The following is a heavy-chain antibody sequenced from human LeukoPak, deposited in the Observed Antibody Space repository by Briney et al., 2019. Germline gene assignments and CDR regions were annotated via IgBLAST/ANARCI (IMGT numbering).Heavy chain of an antibody. V-gene: IGHV4-4*02. CDR2: IYHSGST. D-gene: IGHD5-12*01. CDR3: ASRYSGYGGFDY. J-gene: IGHJ4*02. CDR1: GGSISSSNW. Sequence: SETLSLTCAVSGGSISSSNWWSWVRQPPGKGLEWIGEIYHSGSTNYNPSLKSRVTISVDKSKNQFCLKLSSVTAADTAVYYCASRYSGYGGFDYWGQGTLVTVSS.